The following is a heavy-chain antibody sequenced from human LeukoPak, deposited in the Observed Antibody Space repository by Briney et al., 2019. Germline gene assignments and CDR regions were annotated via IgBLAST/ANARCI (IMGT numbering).Heavy chain of an antibody. CDR1: GYTFTSCD. D-gene: IGHD6-6*01. J-gene: IGHJ6*03. CDR2: MNPNSGNT. Sequence: VASVKVSCKASGYTFTSCDINWVRQATGQGREWMGWMNPNSGNTGYGQSFQGRITMTRDISIGTAYMELSNLTSEDTAIYYCAREAARPSYYYYYYMDVWGTGTTVTVSS. V-gene: IGHV1-8*01. CDR3: AREAARPSYYYYYYMDV.